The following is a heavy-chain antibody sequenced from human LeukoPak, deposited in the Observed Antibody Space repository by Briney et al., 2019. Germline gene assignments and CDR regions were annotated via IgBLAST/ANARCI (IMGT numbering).Heavy chain of an antibody. CDR2: IIPIFGTA. CDR3: ARALHEYWSSTSCYEDAFDI. Sequence: ASVKLSCKAYGGTFSSYAISWVRQAPGQGLEWMGGIIPIFGTANYAQKFQGRVTITADESTSTAYMELSSLRSEDTAVYYGARALHEYWSSTSCYEDAFDIWGQGTMVTVSS. J-gene: IGHJ3*02. CDR1: GGTFSSYA. V-gene: IGHV1-69*13. D-gene: IGHD2-2*01.